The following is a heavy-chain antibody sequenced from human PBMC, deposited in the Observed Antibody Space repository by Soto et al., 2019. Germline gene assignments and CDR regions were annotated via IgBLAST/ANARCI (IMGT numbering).Heavy chain of an antibody. J-gene: IGHJ5*02. CDR1: GFTFSGSA. Sequence: EVQLLESGGRLIQPGGSLRLSCAPSGFTFSGSAMTWVRQAPGKGLEWVSSISGSGGNTYYADSVKGRFTISRDNSKNTLSLQMNSLRADDTAVYYCVRATRGGVRAAMVGYNWLDSWGQGTLVTFSS. CDR2: ISGSGGNT. D-gene: IGHD2-8*02. CDR3: VRATRGGVRAAMVGYNWLDS. V-gene: IGHV3-23*01.